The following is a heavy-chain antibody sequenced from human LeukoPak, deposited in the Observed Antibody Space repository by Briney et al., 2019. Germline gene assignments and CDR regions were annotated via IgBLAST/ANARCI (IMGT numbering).Heavy chain of an antibody. J-gene: IGHJ3*02. CDR1: RYTFTSYD. CDR2: KNPNSGNT. CDR3: ARTGSYGDAFDI. V-gene: IGHV1-8*03. D-gene: IGHD1-26*01. Sequence: SVKVSCKASRYTFTSYDINWVRQATGQGLEWMGCKNPNSGNTGYAQKLQGRVTITRNTSISTAHRELSSLSSEDTAVYYCARTGSYGDAFDIWGQGTMVTVSS.